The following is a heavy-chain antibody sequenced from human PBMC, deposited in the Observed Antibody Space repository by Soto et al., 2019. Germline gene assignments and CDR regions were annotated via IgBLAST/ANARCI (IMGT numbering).Heavy chain of an antibody. D-gene: IGHD3-3*01. CDR2: IYYSGST. CDR3: ARVRGYYDFWSGPPLGYYFDY. J-gene: IGHJ4*02. CDR1: GGSISSSY. Sequence: ASETLSLTCTVSGGSISSSYWSWIRQPPGTGLEWIGYIYYSGSTNYNPSLKGRVTISVDTSKSQFSLKLSSVTAADTAVYFCARVRGYYDFWSGPPLGYYFDYWGQGTLVTVSS. V-gene: IGHV4-59*01.